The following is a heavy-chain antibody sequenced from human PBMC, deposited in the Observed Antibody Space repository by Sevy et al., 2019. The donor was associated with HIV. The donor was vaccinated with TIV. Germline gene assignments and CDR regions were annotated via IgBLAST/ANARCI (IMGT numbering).Heavy chain of an antibody. D-gene: IGHD3-3*01. J-gene: IGHJ6*02. CDR3: AAAVIWSGSHYYYYYGMDV. CDR1: GFTFSSYG. Sequence: GGSLRLSCAASGFTFSSYGMHWVRQAPGKGLEWVAVISYDGSNKYYADSVKGRFTISRDNSKNTLYLQMNSLRAEDETVDYCAAAVIWSGSHYYYYYGMDVWGQGTTVTVSS. CDR2: ISYDGSNK. V-gene: IGHV3-30*03.